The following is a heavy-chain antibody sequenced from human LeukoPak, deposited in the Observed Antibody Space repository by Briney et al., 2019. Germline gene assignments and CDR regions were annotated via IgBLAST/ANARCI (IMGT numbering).Heavy chain of an antibody. CDR1: GGTFSSYA. CDR2: IIPIFGTA. D-gene: IGHD4-17*01. J-gene: IGHJ6*02. V-gene: IGHV1-69*01. CDR3: ARCGYGDYFYYYGMDV. Sequence: PEASVKVSCKASGGTFSSYAISWVRQAPGQGLEWMGGIIPIFGTANYAQEFQGRVTITADESTSTAYMELSSLRSEDTAVYYCARCGYGDYFYYYGMDVWGQGTTVTVSS.